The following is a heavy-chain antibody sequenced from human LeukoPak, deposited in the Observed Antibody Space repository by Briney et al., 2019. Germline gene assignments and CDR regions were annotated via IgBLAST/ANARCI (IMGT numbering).Heavy chain of an antibody. CDR1: GGSISSSSYY. CDR2: IYYSGST. J-gene: IGHJ5*02. Sequence: PSETLSLTCTVSGGSISSSSYYWGWIRQPPGKGLEWIGSIYYSGSTYYNPSLKSRVTISVDTSKNQFSLKLSSVTAADTAVYYCARDGTTRGSWFDPWGQGTLVTVSS. CDR3: ARDGTTRGSWFDP. V-gene: IGHV4-39*07. D-gene: IGHD2/OR15-2a*01.